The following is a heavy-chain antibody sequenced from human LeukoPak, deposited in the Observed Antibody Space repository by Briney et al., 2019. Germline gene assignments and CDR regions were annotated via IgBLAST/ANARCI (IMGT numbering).Heavy chain of an antibody. CDR1: GFKFSDFY. D-gene: IGHD3-10*01. V-gene: IGHV3-7*04. CDR3: ARDGFGSYFSLDY. Sequence: GGSLRLSCVASGFKFSDFYMSWVRQAPGKGLEWVADIRHDGSDEYNVDSVKGRFTISGDNAKNSVFLQMNSLRAEDTAVYYCARDGFGSYFSLDYWGQGTLVTVSS. CDR2: IRHDGSDE. J-gene: IGHJ4*02.